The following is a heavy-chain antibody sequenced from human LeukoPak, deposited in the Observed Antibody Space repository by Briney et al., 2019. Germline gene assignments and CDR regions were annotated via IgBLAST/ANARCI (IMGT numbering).Heavy chain of an antibody. CDR3: ARVHCGGDCYPLAAPIPLYYYAMDV. Sequence: ASVKVSCETSGYTFTGYYIHWVRQAPGQGLEWMGWMSPNSGGTNYAPKFQGRVTMTRDTSINTAYMELSRLRSDDTAVYYCARVHCGGDCYPLAAPIPLYYYAMDVWGQGTTVTVSS. D-gene: IGHD2-21*02. J-gene: IGHJ6*02. V-gene: IGHV1-2*02. CDR1: GYTFTGYY. CDR2: MSPNSGGT.